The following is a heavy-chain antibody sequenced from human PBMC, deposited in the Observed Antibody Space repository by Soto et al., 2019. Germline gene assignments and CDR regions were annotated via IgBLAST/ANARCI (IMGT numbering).Heavy chain of an antibody. Sequence: GGSLRLSCAASGFTFSSYGMHWVRQAPGKGLEWVAVIWYDGSNKYYADSVKGRSTISRENSKNTLYLEMTSLRAEDTAVCYWTTGALVRGISSSYYYYGMDVWGQGTTVTVSS. CDR3: TTGALVRGISSSYYYYGMDV. CDR2: IWYDGSNK. CDR1: GFTFSSYG. D-gene: IGHD3-10*01. V-gene: IGHV3-33*01. J-gene: IGHJ6*02.